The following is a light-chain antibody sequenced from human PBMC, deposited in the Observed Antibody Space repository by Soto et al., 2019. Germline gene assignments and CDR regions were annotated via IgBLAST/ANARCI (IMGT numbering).Light chain of an antibody. CDR1: SSNIGAGYD. V-gene: IGLV1-40*01. CDR2: LNN. CDR3: QSYDSNLSAWV. Sequence: QSVLTQPPSVSGAPGQRVTISCTGSSSNIGAGYDVHWYQQLPGTTPKLLIFLNNNRPSGVPDRFSGSKSGTSASLAITGLQTEDEADYYCQSYDSNLSAWVFGGGTQLTVL. J-gene: IGLJ3*02.